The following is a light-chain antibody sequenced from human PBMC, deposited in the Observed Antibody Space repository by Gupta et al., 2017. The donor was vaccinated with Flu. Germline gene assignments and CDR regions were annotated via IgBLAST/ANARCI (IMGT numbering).Light chain of an antibody. J-gene: IGKJ1*01. V-gene: IGKV3-15*01. Sequence: GESVPLSCRASQSVSSYLAWYQQKPGQAPRLLIYGASTRATGIPARFSGSGSGTEFTLTISSLQSEDFAVFYCQQYDNWPQTFGQGTKVEIK. CDR1: QSVSSY. CDR3: QQYDNWPQT. CDR2: GAS.